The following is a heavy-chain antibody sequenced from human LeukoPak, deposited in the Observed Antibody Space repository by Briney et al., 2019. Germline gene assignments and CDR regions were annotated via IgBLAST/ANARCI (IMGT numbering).Heavy chain of an antibody. D-gene: IGHD3-22*01. CDR2: IYYSGST. J-gene: IGHJ2*01. Sequence: SETLSLTCTVSGGSISSSSYYWGWIRQPPGKGLEWIGSIYYSGSTYYNPSLKSRVTISVDTSKNQFSLKLSSVTAADTAVYYCARRSQYYYDSSGYWYFDLWRRGTLVTVSS. CDR3: ARRSQYYYDSSGYWYFDL. CDR1: GGSISSSSYY. V-gene: IGHV4-39*01.